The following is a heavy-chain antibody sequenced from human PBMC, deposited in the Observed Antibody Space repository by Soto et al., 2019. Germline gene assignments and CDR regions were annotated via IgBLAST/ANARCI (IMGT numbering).Heavy chain of an antibody. V-gene: IGHV1-69*13. J-gene: IGHJ4*02. CDR2: IIPIFGTA. Sequence: SVKVSGKASGGTFSSYAISWVRQAPGQGLEWMGGIIPIFGTANYAQKFQGRVTITADESTSTAYMELSSLRSEDTAVYYCASAPRAYYYDSSDPDYWGQGTLVTVSS. D-gene: IGHD3-22*01. CDR3: ASAPRAYYYDSSDPDY. CDR1: GGTFSSYA.